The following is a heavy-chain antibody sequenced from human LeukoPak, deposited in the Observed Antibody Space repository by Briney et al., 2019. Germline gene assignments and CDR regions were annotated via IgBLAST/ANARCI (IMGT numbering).Heavy chain of an antibody. CDR1: GFTYSRYT. D-gene: IGHD6-13*01. Sequence: PGRSLRLSCAASGFTYSRYTMSWVRQAPGKGLEWVSDISGSGGGTYYADSVKGRFTISRDNSKNTLYLQMNSLRAEDTAVYYCAKGLTGVAAADSYWGQGALVTVSS. V-gene: IGHV3-23*01. J-gene: IGHJ4*02. CDR2: ISGSGGGT. CDR3: AKGLTGVAAADSY.